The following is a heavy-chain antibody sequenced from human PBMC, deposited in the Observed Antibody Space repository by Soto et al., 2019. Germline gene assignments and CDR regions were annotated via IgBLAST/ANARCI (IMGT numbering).Heavy chain of an antibody. CDR2: IYHSETT. D-gene: IGHD2-15*01. CDR3: GSNEAADDALDV. Sequence: PSETLSLTCAVSGGSLSSGGSSWTWILQPPGRGLEWSAYIYHSETTYYSPSFKSRVTISGDSAKNQFILNPSSLTAADTAVYYSGSNEAADDALDVWGQGTMVTVSS. CDR1: GGSLSSGGSS. V-gene: IGHV4-30-2*01. J-gene: IGHJ3*01.